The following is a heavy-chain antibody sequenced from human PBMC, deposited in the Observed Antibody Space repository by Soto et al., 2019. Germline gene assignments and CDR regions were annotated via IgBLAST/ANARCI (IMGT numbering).Heavy chain of an antibody. D-gene: IGHD4-17*01. J-gene: IGHJ4*02. CDR3: AARNRRYGDYVFDY. CDR1: GFTFTSSA. Sequence: SVKVSCKASGFTFTSSAVQWLRQARGQRLEWIGWIVVGSGNTNYAQKFQERVTITRDMSTSTAYMELSSLRSEDTAVYYCAARNRRYGDYVFDYWGQGTLVTVSS. CDR2: IVVGSGNT. V-gene: IGHV1-58*01.